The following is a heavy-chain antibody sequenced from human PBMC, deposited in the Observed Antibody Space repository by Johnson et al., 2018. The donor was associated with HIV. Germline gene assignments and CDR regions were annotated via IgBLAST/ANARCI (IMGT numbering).Heavy chain of an antibody. CDR2: IYSGGST. J-gene: IGHJ3*02. D-gene: IGHD3-10*01. CDR3: ARNSIEFYYGSGTFDAFDI. Sequence: VQLVESGGGLVKPGGSLRLSCAASGFTVSDYYMSWIRQAPGKGLEWVSVIYSGGSTYYADSVKGRFIISRDNSKNTLYLQMNSLRAEDTAVYYCARNSIEFYYGSGTFDAFDIWGQGTMVTVSS. CDR1: GFTVSDYY. V-gene: IGHV3-66*01.